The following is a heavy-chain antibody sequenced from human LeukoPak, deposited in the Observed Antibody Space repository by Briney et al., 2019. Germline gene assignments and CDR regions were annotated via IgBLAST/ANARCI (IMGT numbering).Heavy chain of an antibody. CDR2: IYYSGST. D-gene: IGHD3/OR15-3a*01. Sequence: TSETLSLTCTVSGGSISSGSYYWSWIRQPPGKGLEWIGYIYYSGSTNYNPSLKSRVTISVDTSKNQFSLKLSSVTAADTAVYYCARDHIGTGWFDPWGQGTLVTVSS. CDR3: ARDHIGTGWFDP. J-gene: IGHJ5*02. CDR1: GGSISSGSYY. V-gene: IGHV4-61*01.